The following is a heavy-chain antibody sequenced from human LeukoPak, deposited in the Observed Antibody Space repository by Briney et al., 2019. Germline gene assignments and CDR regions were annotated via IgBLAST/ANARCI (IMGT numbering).Heavy chain of an antibody. CDR2: INPSGGST. D-gene: IGHD2-2*01. CDR1: GYTFTSYY. J-gene: IGHJ4*02. Sequence: ASVKVSCKASGYTFTSYYMHWVRQAPGQGLEWMGIINPSGGSTSYAQKFQGRVTMTRDMSTSTVYMELSSLRSEGTALYYCARLGVVVPAATDQNFDYWGQGTLVTVSS. V-gene: IGHV1-46*01. CDR3: ARLGVVVPAATDQNFDY.